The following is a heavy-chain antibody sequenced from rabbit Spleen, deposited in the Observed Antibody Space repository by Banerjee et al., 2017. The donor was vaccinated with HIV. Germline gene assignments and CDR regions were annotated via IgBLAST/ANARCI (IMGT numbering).Heavy chain of an antibody. J-gene: IGHJ2*01. CDR1: GFSFSSSDY. CDR2: IDTNDGDT. Sequence: QSLEESGGDLVKPGASLTLTCTASGFSFSSSDYMCWVRQAPGKGLEWIACIDTNDGDTDYANWSKGRFTISKTSSTTVTLQMTSLTAADTATYFCARNYVNAFDPWGQGTLVTVS. CDR3: ARNYVNAFDP. D-gene: IGHD1-1*01. V-gene: IGHV1S40*01.